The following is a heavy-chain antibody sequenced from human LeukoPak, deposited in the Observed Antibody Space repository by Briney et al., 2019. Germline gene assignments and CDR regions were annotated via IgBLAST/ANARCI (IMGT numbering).Heavy chain of an antibody. J-gene: IGHJ4*02. CDR1: GGTFSSYA. CDR3: ARSPVGGFGELYYFDY. V-gene: IGHV1-69*04. D-gene: IGHD3-10*01. Sequence: ASVKVSCKASGGTFSSYAISWVRQAPGQGLEWMGRIIPILGIANYAQKFQGRVTITADKSTSTAYMELSSLRSEDTAVYYCARSPVGGFGELYYFDYWGQGTLVTVSS. CDR2: IIPILGIA.